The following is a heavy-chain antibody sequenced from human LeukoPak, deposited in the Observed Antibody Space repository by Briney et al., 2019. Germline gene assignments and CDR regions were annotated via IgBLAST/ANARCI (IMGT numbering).Heavy chain of an antibody. Sequence: SVKVSCKASGGTFSSYAISWVRQAPGQGLEWMGGIIPIFGTANYAQKFQGRVTITTDESTRTAYMELSSMRSEDTAVYYCASTYYDFWSGYYTSHYYYYMDVWGKGTTVTVSS. CDR1: GGTFSSYA. V-gene: IGHV1-69*05. D-gene: IGHD3-3*01. CDR3: ASTYYDFWSGYYTSHYYYYMDV. CDR2: IIPIFGTA. J-gene: IGHJ6*03.